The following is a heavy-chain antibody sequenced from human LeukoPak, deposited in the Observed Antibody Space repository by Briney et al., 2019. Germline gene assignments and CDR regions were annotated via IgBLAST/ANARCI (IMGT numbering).Heavy chain of an antibody. V-gene: IGHV3-23*01. CDR3: TRDLSGDTSPGFYYHPMDV. CDR1: EFTFSAYA. J-gene: IGHJ6*02. CDR2: ISASGGNT. D-gene: IGHD3-9*01. Sequence: GGSLRLSCAASEFTFSAYAMNWVRQAPGKGLEWVAVISASGGNTYYADSVRGRFTVSRDNSKHTLSLQMSSLSADDTAVYYCTRDLSGDTSPGFYYHPMDVWGQGTTVTVSS.